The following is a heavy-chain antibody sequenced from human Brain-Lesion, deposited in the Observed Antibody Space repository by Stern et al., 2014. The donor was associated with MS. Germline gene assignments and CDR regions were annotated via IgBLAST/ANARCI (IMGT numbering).Heavy chain of an antibody. V-gene: IGHV3-30*18. CDR2: VSYDGTKK. Sequence: VQLVESGGGVVQPGGPLKLSCVASGFTFGSWAMHWVRQAPGKGLEWVASVSYDGTKKNYADSVKGRFTISRDNSQNTLYMQMSSLRPEDTAVYYCAKDRQYLTYFFDHWGQGSLVTVSS. D-gene: IGHD2/OR15-2a*01. CDR3: AKDRQYLTYFFDH. J-gene: IGHJ5*02. CDR1: GFTFGSWA.